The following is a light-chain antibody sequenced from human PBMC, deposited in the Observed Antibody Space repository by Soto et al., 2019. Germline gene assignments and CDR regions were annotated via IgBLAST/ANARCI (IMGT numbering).Light chain of an antibody. V-gene: IGKV3-20*01. CDR3: QQYASSPWT. Sequence: EMVLILCPSTLSLSPRERATLSCGASQSVSTSYLAWYQQSPGQAPRLLIYGASSRATGIPDRFSGSGSGTDFTLAIGRLEPEDFAVYFCQQYASSPWTFGQGTKVDIK. CDR2: GAS. CDR1: QSVSTSY. J-gene: IGKJ1*01.